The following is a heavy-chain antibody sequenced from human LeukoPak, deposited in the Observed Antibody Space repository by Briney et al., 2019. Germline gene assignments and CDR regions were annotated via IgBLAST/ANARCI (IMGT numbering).Heavy chain of an antibody. CDR2: FDPEDGET. Sequence: ASVKVSCKVSGYTLTESSMHWVRQAPGKGLEWMGGFDPEDGETIYAQKFQGRVTMTEDTSTDTAYMELSSLRAEDTAVYYCAGGGSRITIFGVVLESGDYWGQGTLVTVSS. D-gene: IGHD3-3*01. CDR3: AGGGSRITIFGVVLESGDY. CDR1: GYTLTESS. V-gene: IGHV1-24*01. J-gene: IGHJ4*02.